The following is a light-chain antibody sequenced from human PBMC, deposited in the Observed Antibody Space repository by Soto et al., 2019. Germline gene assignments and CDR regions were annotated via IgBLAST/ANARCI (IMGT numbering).Light chain of an antibody. V-gene: IGKV3-20*01. Sequence: PGERVTLSCRASQSVSSSYLTWXQXXPGXXXXLXXXGASTRATGIPARFSGSGSATDFTLTINSLQPEDFAVYYCQQYGSSHRITFGQGKRLEIK. CDR3: QQYGSSHRIT. CDR1: QSVSSSY. CDR2: GAS. J-gene: IGKJ5*01.